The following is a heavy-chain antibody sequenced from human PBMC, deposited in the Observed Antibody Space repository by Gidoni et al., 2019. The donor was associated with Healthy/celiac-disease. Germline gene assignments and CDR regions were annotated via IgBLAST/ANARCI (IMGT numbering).Heavy chain of an antibody. CDR3: AREATIFGKDV. Sequence: EVQLVQSGGGLVKPGGSLRLSCAASGFTFSSYNMNWVRQAPGEGLECVSLISSSSTYMYYADSVKGRFTISRDNAKNSLYLQMNSLRAEDTAVYYCAREATIFGKDVWGQGTTVTVSS. D-gene: IGHD3-3*01. V-gene: IGHV3-21*06. J-gene: IGHJ6*02. CDR1: GFTFSSYN. CDR2: ISSSSTYM.